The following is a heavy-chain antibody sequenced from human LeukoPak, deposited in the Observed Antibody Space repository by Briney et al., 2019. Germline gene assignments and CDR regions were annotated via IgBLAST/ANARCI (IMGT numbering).Heavy chain of an antibody. CDR3: AREWRDSSGYYYLNWFDP. D-gene: IGHD3-22*01. CDR1: GGSISSGGYY. CDR2: IYYSGST. J-gene: IGHJ5*02. Sequence: SQTLSLTCTVSGGSISSGGYYWSWIRQHPGKGLEWIGYIYYSGSTYYNPSLKSRVTISVDTSKNQFSLKLSSVTAADTAVYYCAREWRDSSGYYYLNWFDPWGQGTLVTVSS. V-gene: IGHV4-31*03.